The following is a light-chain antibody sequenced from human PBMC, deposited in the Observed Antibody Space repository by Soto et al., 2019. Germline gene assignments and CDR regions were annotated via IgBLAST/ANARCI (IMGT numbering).Light chain of an antibody. CDR2: AAS. CDR1: QSVSSN. CDR3: QQYNDWPPELT. Sequence: EIMMTQSPATLSVSPGERATLSCWASQSVSSNLAWYQQRPGQAPRLLIYAASTRAAGIPARFSGSGSGTDFTLTISGLQSEDSAVYDCQQYNDWPPELTFGGGTEVEIK. J-gene: IGKJ4*01. V-gene: IGKV3-15*01.